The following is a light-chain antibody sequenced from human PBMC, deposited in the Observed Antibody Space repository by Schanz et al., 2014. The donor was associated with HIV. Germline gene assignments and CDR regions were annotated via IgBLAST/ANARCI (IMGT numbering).Light chain of an antibody. CDR1: QSVSSM. J-gene: IGKJ1*01. Sequence: EIVLTQSPGTLSLSPGERATLSCRASQSVSSMLDWFQQKPGQAPRLLIYRVSTRATGMPARFSASGSGTEFTLTISSLQSEDFAVYYCQQYYRTPWTFGQGTKVDVK. V-gene: IGKV3-15*01. CDR3: QQYYRTPWT. CDR2: RVS.